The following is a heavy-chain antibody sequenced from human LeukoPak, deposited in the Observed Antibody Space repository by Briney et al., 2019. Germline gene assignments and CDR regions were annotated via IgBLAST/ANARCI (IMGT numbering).Heavy chain of an antibody. CDR1: GGSISSGSYY. CDR3: ARHNTAMVDY. D-gene: IGHD5-18*01. V-gene: IGHV4-61*01. J-gene: IGHJ4*02. Sequence: SQTPSLTCTVSGGSISSGSYYWYWIRQPPGKGLEWIGYIYYSGGTNYNPSLKSRITISLDTSKNQFSLKLSSVTAADTAVYYCARHNTAMVDYWGQGTLVTVSS. CDR2: IYYSGGT.